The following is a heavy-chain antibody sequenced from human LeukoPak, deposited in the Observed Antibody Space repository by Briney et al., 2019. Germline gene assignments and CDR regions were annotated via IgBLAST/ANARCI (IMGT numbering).Heavy chain of an antibody. J-gene: IGHJ4*02. D-gene: IGHD6-19*01. CDR1: GFTFSNYW. V-gene: IGHV3-7*01. Sequence: PGGSLRLSCAASGFTFSNYWVNWVRQAPGKGLEWVANIKQDGSEKYYVDSVKGRFTISRDNAKNSLFLQMNSLRAEDTAVYYCASSSGWIIDYWGQGTLVTVSS. CDR3: ASSSGWIIDY. CDR2: IKQDGSEK.